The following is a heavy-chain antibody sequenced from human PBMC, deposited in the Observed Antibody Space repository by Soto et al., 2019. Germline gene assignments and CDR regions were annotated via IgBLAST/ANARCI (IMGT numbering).Heavy chain of an antibody. J-gene: IGHJ4*02. D-gene: IGHD3-22*01. CDR2: ISAYNGNT. Sequence: SXKVSFMASGYAXSSYGSSLVRQAPRQGLEWIGWISAYNGNTNYAQKLQGRLTMTTDTYTSTAYMELRSLRSDDTAVYYCARDQGFYDSSGYYVRQPYYFDYWGQATLGTVSS. CDR1: GYAXSSYG. V-gene: IGHV1-18*01. CDR3: ARDQGFYDSSGYYVRQPYYFDY.